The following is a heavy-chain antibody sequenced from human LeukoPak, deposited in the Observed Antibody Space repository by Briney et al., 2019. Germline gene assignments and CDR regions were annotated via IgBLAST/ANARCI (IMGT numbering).Heavy chain of an antibody. J-gene: IGHJ4*02. CDR3: AKDEGTSVDGDYFDY. CDR1: GFTFSSYS. Sequence: PGGSLRLSCAASGFTFSSYSMNWVRQAPGKGLEWVSAISGSGRSTYYADSVKGRFTISRDNSKNTLYLQMNSLRAEDTAIYYCAKDEGTSVDGDYFDYWGQGTLVTVSS. CDR2: ISGSGRST. D-gene: IGHD3-10*01. V-gene: IGHV3-23*01.